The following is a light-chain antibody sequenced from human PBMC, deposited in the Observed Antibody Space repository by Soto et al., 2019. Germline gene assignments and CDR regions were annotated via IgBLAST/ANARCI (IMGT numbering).Light chain of an antibody. V-gene: IGLV3-25*03. CDR3: QSADSSGPYVI. J-gene: IGLJ2*01. CDR2: KDI. Sequence: SYELTQPPSMSVSPGQTARITCSGDAFAKQYAYWYQQKPGQAPILVIYKDIERPSGIPERFSGSTAGTIVTLTISGVQAEDEADYYCQSADSSGPYVIFGGGTKVTVL. CDR1: AFAKQY.